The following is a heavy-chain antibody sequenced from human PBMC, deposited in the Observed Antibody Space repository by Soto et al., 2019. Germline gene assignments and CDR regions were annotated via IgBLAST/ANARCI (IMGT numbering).Heavy chain of an antibody. J-gene: IGHJ4*02. D-gene: IGHD6-13*01. CDR2: IGVAGDT. Sequence: EVQLVESGGGLVQPGGSLRLSCAASGFTFSSYDMHWVRQVAGKGLEWVSAIGVAGDTYYPDSVKGRVTISRENAKNSLYLQMNSLRAEDTAVYYCASGGWGSSWYEGGSRIDYWGQGTLVTVSS. CDR1: GFTFSSYD. V-gene: IGHV3-13*01. CDR3: ASGGWGSSWYEGGSRIDY.